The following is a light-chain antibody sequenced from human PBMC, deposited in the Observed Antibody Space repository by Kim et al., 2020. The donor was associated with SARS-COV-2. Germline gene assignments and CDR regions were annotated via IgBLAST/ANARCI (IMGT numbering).Light chain of an antibody. J-gene: IGKJ2*01. Sequence: HPAPISCTSSQSLVYSDGNTYLNWFQQRPGQSPRRLIYRVSNRDSGVPDRFSGSVSGAVFTLKISSVEVEDIGLYFCMQGSHWPYTFGQGTKLEI. CDR1: QSLVYSDGNTY. CDR3: MQGSHWPYT. V-gene: IGKV2-30*01. CDR2: RVS.